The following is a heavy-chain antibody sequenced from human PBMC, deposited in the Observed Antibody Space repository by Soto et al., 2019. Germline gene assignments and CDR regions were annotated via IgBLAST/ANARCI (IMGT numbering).Heavy chain of an antibody. Sequence: GGALRLSCAASGFTFSSYSMNWVRQAPGKGLEWVSSISSSSSYIYYADSVKGRFTISRDNAKNSLYLQMTSLSTEDTAAYYCDGLVRDDNYYYYYYVMDIWGQGPSVTVSS. CDR2: ISSSSSYI. J-gene: IGHJ6*02. D-gene: IGHD1-1*01. CDR1: GFTFSSYS. CDR3: DGLVRDDNYYYYYYVMDI. V-gene: IGHV3-21*01.